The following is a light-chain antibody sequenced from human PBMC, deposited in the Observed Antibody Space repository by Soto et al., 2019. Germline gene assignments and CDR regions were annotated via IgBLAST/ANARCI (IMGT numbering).Light chain of an antibody. CDR3: VAWDDSLSAWV. CDR1: SANIGTNS. Sequence: QSALTQPPSASGTPGQRVTISCSGSSANIGTNSVYWYHQLPGAAPKLLIYRNNQRPSAVPERFSGSKSGTSASLAISGLRPEDETDYYCVAWDDSLSAWVFGGGTKVTVL. J-gene: IGLJ3*02. V-gene: IGLV1-47*01. CDR2: RNN.